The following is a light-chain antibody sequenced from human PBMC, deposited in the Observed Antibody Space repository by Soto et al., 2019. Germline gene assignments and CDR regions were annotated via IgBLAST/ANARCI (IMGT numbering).Light chain of an antibody. CDR3: QQYYSYPRT. J-gene: IGKJ1*01. Sequence: AIRMTQSPSSFSASTGDRVTITCRASQGISNFLVWYQQKPGKAPKLLIYAASTLQSGVPSRFSGSGSGTDFTLTISCLQSEDFATYYCQQYYSYPRTFGLGTKVEIK. CDR1: QGISNF. V-gene: IGKV1-8*01. CDR2: AAS.